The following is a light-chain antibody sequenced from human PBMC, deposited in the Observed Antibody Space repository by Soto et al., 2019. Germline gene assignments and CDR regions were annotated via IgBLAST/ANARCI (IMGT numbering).Light chain of an antibody. CDR1: QTVSSS. CDR3: QQYNNWPPIT. V-gene: IGKV3-15*01. CDR2: DAS. Sequence: ETVMTQSPATLSVSPGERATLSCRASQTVSSSLAWYQQKPGQAPRLLIYDASTRATGIPARFSGSGSGTEFTLTISSLQSEDFAVYYCQQYNNWPPITFGGGTKVEIK. J-gene: IGKJ4*01.